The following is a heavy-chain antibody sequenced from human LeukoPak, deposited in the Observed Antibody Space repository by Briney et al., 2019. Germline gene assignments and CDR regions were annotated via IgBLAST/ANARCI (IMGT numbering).Heavy chain of an antibody. D-gene: IGHD6-6*01. Sequence: SETLSLTCTVSGGSISSSSYYWGWIRQPPGKGLEWIGSIYYSGSTHYNPSLKRRVNISVDTSKNQCSLMRSSVTAAYTAVYYCARHAADRPYYWGQGTLVTLSS. CDR1: GGSISSSSYY. CDR2: IYYSGST. V-gene: IGHV4-39*01. J-gene: IGHJ4*02. CDR3: ARHAADRPYY.